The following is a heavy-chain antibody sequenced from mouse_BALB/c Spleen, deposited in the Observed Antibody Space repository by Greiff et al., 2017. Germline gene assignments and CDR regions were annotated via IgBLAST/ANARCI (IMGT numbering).Heavy chain of an antibody. Sequence: EVKLVESGGGLVQPKGSLKLSCAASGFTFNTYAMNWVRQAPGKGLEWVARIRSKSNNYATYYADSVKDRFTISRDDSQSMLYLQMNNLKTEDTAMYYCVRHYYGSSYGAMDYWGQGTSVTVSS. CDR1: GFTFNTYA. CDR2: IRSKSNNYAT. CDR3: VRHYYGSSYGAMDY. J-gene: IGHJ4*01. D-gene: IGHD1-1*01. V-gene: IGHV10-1*02.